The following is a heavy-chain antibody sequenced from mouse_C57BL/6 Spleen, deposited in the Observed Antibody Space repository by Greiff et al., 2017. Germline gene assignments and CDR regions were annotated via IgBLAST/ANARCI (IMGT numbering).Heavy chain of an antibody. CDR3: ARRRGTYYYAMDY. Sequence: EVQLQQSGPELVKPGASVKISCKASGYTFTDYYMNWVKQSHGKSLEWIGDINPNNGGTSYNQKFKGKATLTVDKSSSTAYMELRSLTSEDSAVXYCARRRGTYYYAMDYWGQGTSVTVSS. J-gene: IGHJ4*01. V-gene: IGHV1-26*01. D-gene: IGHD3-3*01. CDR1: GYTFTDYY. CDR2: INPNNGGT.